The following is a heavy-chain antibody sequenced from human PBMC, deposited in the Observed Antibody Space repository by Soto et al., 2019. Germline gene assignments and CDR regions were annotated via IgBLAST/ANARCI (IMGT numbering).Heavy chain of an antibody. J-gene: IGHJ3*02. CDR3: AKDLTMSSSWSDAFDI. CDR2: ISGSGGST. CDR1: GFTFSSYA. D-gene: IGHD6-13*01. Sequence: GGSLRLSCAASGFTFSSYAMSWVRQAPGKGLEWVSAISGSGGSTYYADSVKGRFTISRDNSKNTLYLQMNSLRTEDTAVYYCAKDLTMSSSWSDAFDIWGQGTTVTVSS. V-gene: IGHV3-23*01.